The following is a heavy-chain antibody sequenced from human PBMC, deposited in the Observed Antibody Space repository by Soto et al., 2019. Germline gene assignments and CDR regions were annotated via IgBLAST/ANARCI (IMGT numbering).Heavy chain of an antibody. J-gene: IGHJ4*02. D-gene: IGHD1-26*01. CDR3: ATGGIYYEA. V-gene: IGHV3-11*01. CDR1: GFAFRNNY. Sequence: QVHLVESGGGLVKPGGSLRLSCTVSGFAFRNNYLTWIRQAPGKGLEWLSYISTSGSPAYYADSVKGRFTISTNNAKKSLYLQRGGRRAEDAGVYCWATGGIYYEAWGQGTLVTVSS. CDR2: ISTSGSPA.